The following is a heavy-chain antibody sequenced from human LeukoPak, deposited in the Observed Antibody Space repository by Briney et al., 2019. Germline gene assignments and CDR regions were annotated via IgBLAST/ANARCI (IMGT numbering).Heavy chain of an antibody. Sequence: SETLSLTCAVYGGSFSGYYWSWIRQPPGKGLEWIGEINHSGSTNYNPSLKSRVTISVDTSKNQFSLRLSSVTAADTAVYYCARGRGGVVLYYYYYMDVWGKGTTVTVSS. CDR3: ARGRGGVVLYYYYYMDV. J-gene: IGHJ6*03. CDR2: INHSGST. CDR1: GGSFSGYY. D-gene: IGHD3-3*01. V-gene: IGHV4-34*01.